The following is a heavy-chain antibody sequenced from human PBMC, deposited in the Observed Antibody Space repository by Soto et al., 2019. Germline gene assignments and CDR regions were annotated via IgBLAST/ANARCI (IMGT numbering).Heavy chain of an antibody. V-gene: IGHV4-59*01. CDR2: IYYSGST. D-gene: IGHD6-25*01. J-gene: IGHJ5*02. CDR3: ARDEAAGWFDP. Sequence: QVQLQESGPGLVKPSETLSLTCTVSGGSISSYYWSWIRQPPGKGLEWIGYIYYSGSTNYNPSLKSRVTISVDTSKNQFSLKLSSVTAADTAVYYCARDEAAGWFDPRGQGTLVTVSS. CDR1: GGSISSYY.